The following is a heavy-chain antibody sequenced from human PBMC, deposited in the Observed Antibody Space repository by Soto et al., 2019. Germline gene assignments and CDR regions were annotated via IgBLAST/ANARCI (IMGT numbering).Heavy chain of an antibody. CDR2: MNPNSGNT. V-gene: IGHV1-8*01. CDR1: GYTFTSYE. Sequence: QVQLVQSGAEVKKPGASVKVSCKASGYTFTSYEINWVRQATGQGLEWMGWMNPNSGNTGYEQKLKGRVTMTRTTSISTAYMELSSLRSEDTAVYYCARSVEWLASFDYCGQGTLVTVSS. J-gene: IGHJ4*02. D-gene: IGHD6-19*01. CDR3: ARSVEWLASFDY.